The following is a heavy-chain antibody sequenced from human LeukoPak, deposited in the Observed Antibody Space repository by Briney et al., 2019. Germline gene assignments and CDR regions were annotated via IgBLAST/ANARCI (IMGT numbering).Heavy chain of an antibody. D-gene: IGHD1-26*01. V-gene: IGHV4-39*07. CDR2: IYYSGST. J-gene: IGHJ4*02. Sequence: SETLSLTCTVSGGSISSSSYYWGWIRQPPGKGLEWIGSIYYSGSTYYNPSLKSRVTISVDTSKNQFSLKLSSVTAADTAVYYCARGCGSYRSYYFDYWGQGTLVTVSS. CDR1: GGSISSSSYY. CDR3: ARGCGSYRSYYFDY.